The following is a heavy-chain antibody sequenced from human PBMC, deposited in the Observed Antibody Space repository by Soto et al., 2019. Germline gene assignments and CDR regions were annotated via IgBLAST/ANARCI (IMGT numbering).Heavy chain of an antibody. D-gene: IGHD5-12*01. J-gene: IGHJ4*02. V-gene: IGHV3-9*01. CDR2: ISWNSGSI. CDR3: AKDRSPEVATFWPDY. Sequence: GGSLRLSCAASGFTFDDYAMHWVRQAPGKGLEWVSGISWNSGSIGYADSVKGRFTISRDNAKNSLYLQMNSLRAEDTALYYCAKDRSPEVATFWPDYWGQGTLVTVSS. CDR1: GFTFDDYA.